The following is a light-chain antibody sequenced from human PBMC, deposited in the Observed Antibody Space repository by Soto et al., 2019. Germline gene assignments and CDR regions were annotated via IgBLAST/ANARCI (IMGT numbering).Light chain of an antibody. CDR3: QEYGSSPRT. J-gene: IGKJ1*01. V-gene: IGKV3-20*01. Sequence: EIVLTQSPGTLSLSPGERATLSCRASQSVSSSYLAWYQQKPDQAPRLLIYGASSRATGIPERFSGSGSGTDFTLTISRLEPEDVAVYYCQEYGSSPRTFGQGTKVEIK. CDR2: GAS. CDR1: QSVSSSY.